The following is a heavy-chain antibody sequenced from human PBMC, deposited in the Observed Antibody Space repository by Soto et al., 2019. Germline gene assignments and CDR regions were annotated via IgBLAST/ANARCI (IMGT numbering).Heavy chain of an antibody. CDR3: AKDRPRDGIWTFDF. CDR1: GCTFSTYT. V-gene: IGHV3-23*01. J-gene: IGHJ4*02. D-gene: IGHD3-9*01. CDR2: VYGSGHGDT. Sequence: GSLRLSCAASGCTFSTYTMSWVRQAPGKGLEWVSGVYGSGHGDTFYADSVKGRFVISRDDSKGMLFLQMNSLKVEDTAIYYCAKDRPRDGIWTFDFWGQGTLVTVSS.